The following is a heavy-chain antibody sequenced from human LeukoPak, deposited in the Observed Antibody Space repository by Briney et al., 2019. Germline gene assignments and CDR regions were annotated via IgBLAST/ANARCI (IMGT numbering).Heavy chain of an antibody. D-gene: IGHD2-15*01. CDR3: ARGPYCSGGTCYSQYFDY. V-gene: IGHV1-18*01. CDR1: GYPFTSYG. J-gene: IGHJ4*02. Sequence: GASVKVSCKASGYPFTSYGISWVRQAPGQGLEWMGWISAYNGNTNYAQKLQGRVTMTTDTSTSTAYMELRSLRSDDTAVYYCARGPYCSGGTCYSQYFDYWGQGTLVTVSS. CDR2: ISAYNGNT.